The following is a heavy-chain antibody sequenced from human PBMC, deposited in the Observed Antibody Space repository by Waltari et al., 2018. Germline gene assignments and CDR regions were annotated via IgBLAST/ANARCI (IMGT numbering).Heavy chain of an antibody. CDR2: IYYSGST. D-gene: IGHD3-22*01. CDR3: ARWGDSSGYYEFDY. J-gene: IGHJ4*02. CDR1: GGSISSSSYY. V-gene: IGHV4-39*07. Sequence: QLQLQESGPGLVKPSETLSLTCTVSGGSISSSSYYWGWIRQPPGKGLEWIGSIYYSGSTYYNPSLKSRVTISVDTSKNQFSLKLSSVTAADTAVYYCARWGDSSGYYEFDYWGQGTLVTVSS.